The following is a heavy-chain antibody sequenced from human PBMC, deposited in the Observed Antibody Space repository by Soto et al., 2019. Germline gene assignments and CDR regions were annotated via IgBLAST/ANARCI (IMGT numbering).Heavy chain of an antibody. CDR1: GGTFSSYT. Sequence: GASVKVSCKASGGTFSSYTISWVRQAPGQGLEWMGRIIPILGIANYAQKFQGRVTITADKSTSTAYMELSSLRSEDTAVYYCATSPTFRGYAGSEKYYFDYWGQGTLVTFSS. D-gene: IGHD5-12*01. CDR3: ATSPTFRGYAGSEKYYFDY. J-gene: IGHJ4*02. CDR2: IIPILGIA. V-gene: IGHV1-69*02.